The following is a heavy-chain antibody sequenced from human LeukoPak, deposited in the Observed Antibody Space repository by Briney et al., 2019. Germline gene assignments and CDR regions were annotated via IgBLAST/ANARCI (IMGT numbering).Heavy chain of an antibody. CDR1: GCTFTSYG. Sequence: ASVKVSCKASGCTFTSYGISWVRQAPGQGLEWMGWISAYNGNTNYAQKLQGRVTMTTDTSTSTAYMELRSLRSDDTAVYYCATPPMTTVDGTSDYWGQGTLVTVSS. CDR3: ATPPMTTVDGTSDY. D-gene: IGHD4-11*01. CDR2: ISAYNGNT. V-gene: IGHV1-18*01. J-gene: IGHJ4*02.